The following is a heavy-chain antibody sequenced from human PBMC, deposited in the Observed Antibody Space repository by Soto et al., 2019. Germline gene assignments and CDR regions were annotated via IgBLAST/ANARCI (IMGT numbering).Heavy chain of an antibody. J-gene: IGHJ4*02. CDR3: AREKVGTTSFDK. CDR1: GFAISRGYY. CDR2: IYPSVSS. V-gene: IGHV4-38-2*02. D-gene: IGHD1-1*01. Sequence: SETLSLTCSVSGFAISRGYYWSWVRRPPGKGLKWIGSIYPSVSSYHNPSLATRLRLSIDTSKNQFTLNLTSVTAADTALYFCAREKVGTTSFDKWGQVIQVAVSS.